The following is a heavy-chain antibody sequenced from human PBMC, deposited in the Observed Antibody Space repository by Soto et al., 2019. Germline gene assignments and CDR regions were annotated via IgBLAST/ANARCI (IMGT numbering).Heavy chain of an antibody. D-gene: IGHD7-27*01. V-gene: IGHV4-4*07. J-gene: IGHJ3*01. CDR3: ASDQSGAADF. CDR1: GDSMSRYY. Sequence: QVQLQESGPGLVEPSETLSLTCTVSGDSMSRYYWSWIRQSAEKGLEWIGRISATGTTSYIPSLKSRITLSVDTSKNQFSLNLKFVTAADTAVYFCASDQSGAADFWGQGTVVTVS. CDR2: ISATGTT.